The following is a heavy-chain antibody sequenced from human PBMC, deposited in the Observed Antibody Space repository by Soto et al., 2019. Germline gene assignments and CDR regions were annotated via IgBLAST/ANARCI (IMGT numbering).Heavy chain of an antibody. J-gene: IGHJ4*02. V-gene: IGHV3-53*01. Sequence: EVHLVESGGDLVQPGGSLRLSCAASGFTVRTNYMNWVRQAPGKGLQWVSVIHSDGTAYYADSVEGRFTISRDVSKIPVYLQMNSRRAEDTAIYYCARDPFGTENGGSADFDHWGQGTLVTVSS. CDR3: ARDPFGTENGGSADFDH. CDR2: IHSDGTA. CDR1: GFTVRTNY. D-gene: IGHD2-15*01.